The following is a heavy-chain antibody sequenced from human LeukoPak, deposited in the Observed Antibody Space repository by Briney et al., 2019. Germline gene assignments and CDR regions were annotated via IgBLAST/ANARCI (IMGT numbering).Heavy chain of an antibody. V-gene: IGHV4-34*01. Sequence: SETLSLTCAVYGGSFSGYYWSWIRQPPGKGLEWIGSIYYSGSTYYNPSLKSRVTISVDTSKNQFSLKLSSVTAADTAVYYCASLRRQTNAFDIWGQGTMVTVSS. CDR2: IYYSGST. CDR3: ASLRRQTNAFDI. CDR1: GGSFSGYY. J-gene: IGHJ3*02.